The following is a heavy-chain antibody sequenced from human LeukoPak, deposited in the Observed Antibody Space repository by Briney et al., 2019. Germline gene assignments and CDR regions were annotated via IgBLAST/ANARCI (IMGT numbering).Heavy chain of an antibody. CDR2: ISGSGGST. CDR1: GFTFNSDA. CDR3: AKVGSPVTDY. V-gene: IGHV3-23*01. D-gene: IGHD3-10*01. Sequence: GGSLRLSCAASGFTFNSDAMSWVRQAPGKGLEWVSAISGSGGSTYYADSVKGRFTISRDNSKNTLYLQMNSLRAEDTAVYYCAKVGSPVTDYWGQGTLVTVSS. J-gene: IGHJ4*02.